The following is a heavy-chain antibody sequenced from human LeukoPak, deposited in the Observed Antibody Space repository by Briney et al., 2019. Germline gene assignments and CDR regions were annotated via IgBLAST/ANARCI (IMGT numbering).Heavy chain of an antibody. Sequence: SVKVSCKASGGTFSSYAISWVRQAPGQGLEWMGGITPIFGTANYAQKFQGRVTITTDESTSTAYMELSSLRSEDTAVYYCARAGAIAAYFDYWGQGTLVTVSS. CDR3: ARAGAIAAYFDY. V-gene: IGHV1-69*05. J-gene: IGHJ4*02. CDR1: GGTFSSYA. D-gene: IGHD6-13*01. CDR2: ITPIFGTA.